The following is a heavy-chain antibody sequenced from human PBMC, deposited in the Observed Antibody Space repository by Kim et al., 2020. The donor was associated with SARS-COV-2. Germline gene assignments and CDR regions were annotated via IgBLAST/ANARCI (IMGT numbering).Heavy chain of an antibody. Sequence: GGSLTLSCAASGFTFSSYAMSWVRQAPGKGLEWVSAISGSGGSTYYADSVKGRFTISRDNSKNTLYLQMNSLRAEDTAVYYCAKERRSPWLVRPRRYYHYGMDVWGQRTTVTLSS. J-gene: IGHJ6*02. D-gene: IGHD6-19*01. V-gene: IGHV3-23*01. CDR1: GFTFSSYA. CDR3: AKERRSPWLVRPRRYYHYGMDV. CDR2: ISGSGGST.